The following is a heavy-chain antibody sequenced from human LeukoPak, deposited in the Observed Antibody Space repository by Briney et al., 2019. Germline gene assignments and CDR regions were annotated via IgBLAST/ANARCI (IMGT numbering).Heavy chain of an antibody. J-gene: IGHJ4*02. Sequence: PGGSLRLSCAASGFTFSSYAMSWVRQAPGKGLEWVSAISGSGGSTYYADSVKGRFTISSNNSKNTLYLQMNSLRAEDAAVYYCANLLQLWLPYWGQGTLVTVSS. CDR2: ISGSGGST. V-gene: IGHV3-23*01. CDR1: GFTFSSYA. D-gene: IGHD5-18*01. CDR3: ANLLQLWLPY.